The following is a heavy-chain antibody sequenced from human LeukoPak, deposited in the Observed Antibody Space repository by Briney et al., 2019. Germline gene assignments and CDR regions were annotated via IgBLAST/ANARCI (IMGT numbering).Heavy chain of an antibody. J-gene: IGHJ4*02. CDR3: ARDLGVIVYSSDY. D-gene: IGHD3-16*02. V-gene: IGHV3-21*01. CDR1: GFTFSSYS. CDR2: ISSISSYI. Sequence: GGSLRLSCAASGFTFSSYSMNWVRQAPGKGLEWVSSISSISSYIYYADSVKGRFTISRDNAKNSLYLQMNSLRAEDTALYYCARDLGVIVYSSDYWGQGTLVTVSS.